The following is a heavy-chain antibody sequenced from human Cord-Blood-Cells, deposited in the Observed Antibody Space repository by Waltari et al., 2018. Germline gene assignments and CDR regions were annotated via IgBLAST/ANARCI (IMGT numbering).Heavy chain of an antibody. CDR2: INHSGST. CDR3: ARVAGSYGFYYYYGMDV. D-gene: IGHD5-18*01. J-gene: IGHJ6*02. Sequence: QVQLQQWGAGLLKPSETLSLTCAVYGGSFSGYYLSWIRQPPGKGLEWIGEINHSGSTNYNPSLKSRVTISVDTSKNQFSLKLSSVTAADTAVYYCARVAGSYGFYYYYGMDVWGQGTTVTVSS. V-gene: IGHV4-34*01. CDR1: GGSFSGYY.